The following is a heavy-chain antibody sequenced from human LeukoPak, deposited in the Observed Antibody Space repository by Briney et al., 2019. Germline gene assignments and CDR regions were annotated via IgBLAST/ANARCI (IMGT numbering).Heavy chain of an antibody. CDR1: GYTFTSYG. D-gene: IGHD3-16*02. Sequence: ASVKVSCKASGYTFTSYGISWVRQAPGQGLEWMGWISAYNGNTNYAQKLQGRVTMTTDTSTSTAYMELRSLRSDDTAVYYCARVPGLKYYGYVWGSYRHMAFDYWGQGTLVTVSS. V-gene: IGHV1-18*01. CDR2: ISAYNGNT. J-gene: IGHJ4*02. CDR3: ARVPGLKYYGYVWGSYRHMAFDY.